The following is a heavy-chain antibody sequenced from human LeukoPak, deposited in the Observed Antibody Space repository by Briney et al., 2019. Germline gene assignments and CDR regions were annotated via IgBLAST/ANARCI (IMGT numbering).Heavy chain of an antibody. CDR1: GFTFDDYG. D-gene: IGHD6-13*01. Sequence: GGSLRLSCAASGFTFDDYGMSWVRQAPGKGLEWVSGINWNGGSRGYADSVKGRFTISRDNSKNTLYLQMNSLRAEDTAVYYCAKVAAGSNYYMDVWGKGTTVTVSS. J-gene: IGHJ6*03. V-gene: IGHV3-20*04. CDR2: INWNGGSR. CDR3: AKVAAGSNYYMDV.